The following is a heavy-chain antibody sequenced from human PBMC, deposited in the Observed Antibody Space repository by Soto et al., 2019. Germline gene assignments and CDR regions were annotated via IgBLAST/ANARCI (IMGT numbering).Heavy chain of an antibody. CDR1: CGSISSISYY. CDR3: GGGYSNYGEGPYNWFDP. Sequence: SETLSLTCTVSCGSISSISYYWGWIRQPPGKGLEWIGSIYYSGSTYYNPSLKSRVTISVDTSKNQFSLKLSSVTAADTAVYYCGGGYSNYGEGPYNWFDPWGQGTLVTVSS. V-gene: IGHV4-39*01. D-gene: IGHD4-4*01. CDR2: IYYSGST. J-gene: IGHJ5*02.